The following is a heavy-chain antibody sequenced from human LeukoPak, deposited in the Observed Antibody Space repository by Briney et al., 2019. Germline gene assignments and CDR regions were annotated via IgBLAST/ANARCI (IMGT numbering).Heavy chain of an antibody. Sequence: GGSLRLSCAASGFTFSSYETNWVRQAPGKGLEWVSYISSSGSTIYYADSVKGRFTISRDNAKHSLYLQMNSLRAEDTAVYYCARGAEIVVVTAIHYWGQGTLVTVSS. CDR3: ARGAEIVVVTAIHY. CDR1: GFTFSSYE. V-gene: IGHV3-48*03. D-gene: IGHD2-21*02. J-gene: IGHJ4*02. CDR2: ISSSGSTI.